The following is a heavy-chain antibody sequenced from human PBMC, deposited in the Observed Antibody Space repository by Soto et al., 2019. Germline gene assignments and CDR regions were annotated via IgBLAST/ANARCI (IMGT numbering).Heavy chain of an antibody. J-gene: IGHJ6*02. CDR2: IIPIFGTA. CDR3: AREGGVRGVYYYYGMDV. CDR1: GGAFSSYA. V-gene: IGHV1-69*06. Sequence: SVKVSCKASGGAFSSYAISWVRQAPGQGLEWMGGIIPIFGTANYAQKFQGRVTITADKSTSTAYMELSSLRSEDTAVYYCAREGGVRGVYYYYGMDVWGQGTTVTVSS. D-gene: IGHD3-10*01.